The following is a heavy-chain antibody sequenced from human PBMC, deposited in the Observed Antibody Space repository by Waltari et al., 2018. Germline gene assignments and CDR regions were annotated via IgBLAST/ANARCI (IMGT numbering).Heavy chain of an antibody. CDR1: RGSFSAYH. Sequence: QVQLQQWGGGLLRPSETLSLSCSVSRGSFSAYHWTWIRQPPGKGLEWIGELDHKGAATYNPSLEGRVTISVDTSKNQFSLNLTSVTATDTAIYFCARPSVAARLGSLDYWGQGALVTVSS. D-gene: IGHD3-16*01. CDR3: ARPSVAARLGSLDY. CDR2: LDHKGAA. V-gene: IGHV4-34*01. J-gene: IGHJ4*02.